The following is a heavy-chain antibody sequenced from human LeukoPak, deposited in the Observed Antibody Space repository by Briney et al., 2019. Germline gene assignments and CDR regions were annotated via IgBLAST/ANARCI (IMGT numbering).Heavy chain of an antibody. J-gene: IGHJ4*02. D-gene: IGHD1-26*01. CDR1: GFTFSSYG. V-gene: IGHV3-33*01. Sequence: HPGRSLRLSCAASGFTFSSYGMHWVRQAPGKGLEWVAVIWYDGSNKYYADSVKGRFTISRDNSKSTLYLQMNSLRAEDTAVYYCASNIVGATFDYWGQGTLVTVSS. CDR3: ASNIVGATFDY. CDR2: IWYDGSNK.